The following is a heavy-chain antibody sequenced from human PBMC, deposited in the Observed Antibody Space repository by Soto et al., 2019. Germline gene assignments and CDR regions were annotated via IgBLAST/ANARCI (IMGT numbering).Heavy chain of an antibody. CDR1: GGSISSSNW. D-gene: IGHD4-4*01. Sequence: SETLSLTCAVSGGSISSSNWWSWVRQPAGKGLEWIVEIYHSGSTNYNPSLKSRVTISVDKSKNQFSLKLSSVTAADTAVYYCAREIGLPVTHYYYYYGMDLWGQGTMVTVSS. J-gene: IGHJ6*02. CDR3: AREIGLPVTHYYYYYGMDL. V-gene: IGHV4-4*02. CDR2: IYHSGST.